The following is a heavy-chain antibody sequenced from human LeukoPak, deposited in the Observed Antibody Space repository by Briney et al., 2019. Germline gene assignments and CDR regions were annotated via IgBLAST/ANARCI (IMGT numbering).Heavy chain of an antibody. CDR2: IDPSDSYT. CDR3: ARHPRYDYVWGSYRSGVYFDY. J-gene: IGHJ4*02. V-gene: IGHV5-10-1*01. CDR1: GYIFTSYL. D-gene: IGHD3-16*02. Sequence: GESLKISCTGSGYIFTSYLISWERQMPGKGLGWMGRIDPSDSYTNYSPSFQGHVTISADKSSSTAYLQWSSLKASDTAMYYCARHPRYDYVWGSYRSGVYFDYWGQGTLVTVSS.